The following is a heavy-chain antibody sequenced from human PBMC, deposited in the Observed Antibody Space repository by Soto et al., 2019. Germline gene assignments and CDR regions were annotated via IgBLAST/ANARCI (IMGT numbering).Heavy chain of an antibody. CDR1: GFTFSFYW. CDR3: ARGRMVRGVTFYYYYYMGV. D-gene: IGHD3-10*01. J-gene: IGHJ6*03. Sequence: EVQLVESGGGLVQPGGSLRLSCAASGFTFSFYWMIWVRQAPGKGLEWVANIKEDGSEKYYVDSVKGRFTISRDNDNNSLYLQMNSLRAEDTAVYYCARGRMVRGVTFYYYYYMGVWGKGTTVTVS. CDR2: IKEDGSEK. V-gene: IGHV3-7*01.